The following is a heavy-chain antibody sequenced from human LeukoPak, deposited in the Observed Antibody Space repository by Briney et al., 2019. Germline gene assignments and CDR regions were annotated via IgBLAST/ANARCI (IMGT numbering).Heavy chain of an antibody. CDR1: GFTFSGSA. J-gene: IGHJ4*02. CDR2: IRSKANSYAT. CDR3: AKDQSWLEGAFDY. Sequence: GGSLRLSCAASGFTFSGSAMHWVRQASGKGLEWVGRIRSKANSYATAYAASVKGRFTISRDDSKNTAYLQMNSLKTEDTAVYYCAKDQSWLEGAFDYWGQGTLVTVSS. V-gene: IGHV3-73*01. D-gene: IGHD6-19*01.